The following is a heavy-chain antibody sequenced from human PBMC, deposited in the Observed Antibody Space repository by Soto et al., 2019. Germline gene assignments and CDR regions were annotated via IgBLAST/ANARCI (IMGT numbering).Heavy chain of an antibody. V-gene: IGHV3-53*02. J-gene: IGHJ4*02. CDR3: GGDGGGGYYDSSGYMGV. Sequence: EVQLVETGGGLIQPGGSLRLSCAASGITVSTNYMSWVRQAPGKGLEWVSVIYSDGKTFYADSVKGRFTISRDNSQNTVSLKMDSRRADDRAVCYWGGDGGGGYYDSSGYMGVWGQGTLVTVSS. CDR2: IYSDGKT. CDR1: GITVSTNY. D-gene: IGHD3-22*01.